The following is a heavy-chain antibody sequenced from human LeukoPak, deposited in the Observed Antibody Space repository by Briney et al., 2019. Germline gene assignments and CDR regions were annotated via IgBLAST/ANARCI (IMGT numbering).Heavy chain of an antibody. CDR1: GFTFSTYA. CDR2: ISGSGGST. D-gene: IGHD2-15*01. CDR3: AKTQAASGSTGFDY. V-gene: IGHV3-23*01. Sequence: GSLRLSCAASGFTFSTYAMTWVRQAPGKGLEWVSLISGSGGSTYYADSVKGRFTISRDNSKNTLYVEMNSLRAEDTAVYYCAKTQAASGSTGFDYWGQGTLLTVSS. J-gene: IGHJ4*02.